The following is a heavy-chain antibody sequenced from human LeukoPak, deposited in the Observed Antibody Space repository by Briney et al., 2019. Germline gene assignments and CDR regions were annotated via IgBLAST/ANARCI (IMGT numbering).Heavy chain of an antibody. J-gene: IGHJ6*02. CDR1: GFTFSSYG. V-gene: IGHV3-30*03. CDR3: ARSLEYQLRNWYYYYGMDV. D-gene: IGHD2-2*01. CDR2: ISYDGSNK. Sequence: GGSLRLSCAASGFTFSSYGMHWVRQAPGKGLEWVAVISYDGSNKYYADSVKGRFTISRDNSKNTLYLQMNSLRAEDTAVYYCARSLEYQLRNWYYYYGMDVWGQGTTVTVSS.